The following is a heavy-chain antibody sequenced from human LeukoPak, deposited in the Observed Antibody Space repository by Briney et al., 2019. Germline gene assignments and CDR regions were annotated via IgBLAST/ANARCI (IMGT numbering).Heavy chain of an antibody. CDR2: ISAYNGNT. Sequence: ASVKVSCKASGYTFTSYGISWVRQAPGQGLEWMGWISAYNGNTNYAQKLQGRVTMTTDTSTSTAYMELRSLRSDDTAVYYCATILRFLEWLSFDYWGQGTLVTVSS. D-gene: IGHD3-3*01. CDR1: GYTFTSYG. V-gene: IGHV1-18*01. CDR3: ATILRFLEWLSFDY. J-gene: IGHJ4*02.